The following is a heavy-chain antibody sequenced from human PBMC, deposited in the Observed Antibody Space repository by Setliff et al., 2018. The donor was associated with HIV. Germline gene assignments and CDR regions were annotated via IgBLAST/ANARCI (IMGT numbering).Heavy chain of an antibody. J-gene: IGHJ5*02. Sequence: PSETLSLTCTVSGGSISSSSYYWGWIRQPPGKGLEWIGSIYYSGSTYYNPSLKSPATISVDMSKSQFSLKLNSVVAADTAVYYCARHPRGAAARLNWFDPWGQGTQVTVSS. CDR1: GGSISSSSYY. CDR2: IYYSGST. V-gene: IGHV4-39*01. D-gene: IGHD6-6*01. CDR3: ARHPRGAAARLNWFDP.